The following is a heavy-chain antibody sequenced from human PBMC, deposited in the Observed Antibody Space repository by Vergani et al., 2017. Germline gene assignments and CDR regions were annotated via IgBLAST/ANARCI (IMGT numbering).Heavy chain of an antibody. Sequence: EEHLVESGGGLVQPGGSLRLSCVASGFTFGSYSVNWVRQAPGRGLEWVASISSSGNYVYYAASVKGRFSISRDNAKSLLSLQMNSLRGDDTAVYYCARDQVSGTNRHHYGMDVWGQGTTVTVSS. V-gene: IGHV3-21*06. CDR1: GFTFGSYS. CDR3: ARDQVSGTNRHHYGMDV. J-gene: IGHJ6*02. D-gene: IGHD3-16*02. CDR2: ISSSGNYV.